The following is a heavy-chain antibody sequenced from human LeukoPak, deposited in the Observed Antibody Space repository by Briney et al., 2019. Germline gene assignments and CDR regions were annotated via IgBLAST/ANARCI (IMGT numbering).Heavy chain of an antibody. CDR1: GFTFSNAW. V-gene: IGHV3-72*01. CDR2: TRNKANSYTT. Sequence: GGSLRLSCAASGFTFSNAWMSWVRQAPGKGLEWVGRTRNKANSYTTEYAASVKGRFTISRDDSKNSLYLQMNSLKTEDTAVYYCARETYYYDSSGYLFDYWGQGTLVTVSS. D-gene: IGHD3-22*01. CDR3: ARETYYYDSSGYLFDY. J-gene: IGHJ4*02.